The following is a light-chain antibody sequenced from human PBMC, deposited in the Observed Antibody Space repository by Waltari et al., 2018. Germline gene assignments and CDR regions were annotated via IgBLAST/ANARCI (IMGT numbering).Light chain of an antibody. CDR3: QQYNSYHT. Sequence: DIQMTQSPSTLSASVGDRITITCRASQSISTWFAWYQQKPGKAPKLLIYKASNLESGVPSRFSGSGSGTECTLTISSLQPDDFATYYCQQYNSYHTFGQGTKLEIK. V-gene: IGKV1-5*03. J-gene: IGKJ2*01. CDR2: KAS. CDR1: QSISTW.